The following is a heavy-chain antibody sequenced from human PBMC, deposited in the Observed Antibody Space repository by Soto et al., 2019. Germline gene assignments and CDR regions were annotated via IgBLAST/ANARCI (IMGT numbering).Heavy chain of an antibody. CDR2: IYYSGST. D-gene: IGHD3-16*02. Sequence: PSENLSLTCTVSGGSISSYYWSWIRQPPGKGLEWIGYIYYSGSTNYNPSLKSRVTISVDTSKNQFSLKLSSVTAADTAVYYCARGADYVWGSYRNRYYYGMDVWGQGTTVTVSS. V-gene: IGHV4-59*01. CDR3: ARGADYVWGSYRNRYYYGMDV. CDR1: GGSISSYY. J-gene: IGHJ6*02.